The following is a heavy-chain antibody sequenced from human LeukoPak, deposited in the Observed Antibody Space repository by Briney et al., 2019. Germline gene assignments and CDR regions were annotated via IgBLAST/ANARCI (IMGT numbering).Heavy chain of an antibody. CDR1: GDSFSSNSAA. D-gene: IGHD5-18*01. V-gene: IGHV6-1*01. CDR3: ARKTANCAFDV. CDR2: TDYRSKWYN. Sequence: SRTLSLTCAISGDSFSSNSAAWNWIRQSPWRGLEWMGRTDYRSKWYNEYAVSAKSRITINPDTSKNQFSLQLNSVTPEDTAVYYCARKTANCAFDVWGQGTMVTVSS. J-gene: IGHJ3*01.